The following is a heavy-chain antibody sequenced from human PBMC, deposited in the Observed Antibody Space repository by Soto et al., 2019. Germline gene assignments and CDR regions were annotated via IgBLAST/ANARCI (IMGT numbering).Heavy chain of an antibody. CDR1: GYTFSNYG. Sequence: ASVKVSCKASGYTFSNYGVSGVRQAPGQGLEWMGWISPHNSNTHYAQKFQGRATMTTDTSTTTAYLEVRRLTSDDTAVYYCARDGSFTWSLDVWGQGTTVTVSS. CDR3: ARDGSFTWSLDV. D-gene: IGHD3-10*01. CDR2: ISPHNSNT. J-gene: IGHJ6*01. V-gene: IGHV1-18*04.